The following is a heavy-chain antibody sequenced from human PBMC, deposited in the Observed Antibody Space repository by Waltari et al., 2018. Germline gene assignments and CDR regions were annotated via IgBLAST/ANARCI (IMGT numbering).Heavy chain of an antibody. V-gene: IGHV1-69*12. Sequence: QVQLVQSGAEVKKPGSSVKVSCKASGGTFSSYAISWVRQAPGQGLEWMGGIIPSFGTANDAQKFQGRVTITADESTSTAYMELSSLRSEDTAVYYCASRDGYNGGYWYFDLWGRGTLVTVSS. J-gene: IGHJ2*01. CDR2: IIPSFGTA. D-gene: IGHD5-12*01. CDR1: GGTFSSYA. CDR3: ASRDGYNGGYWYFDL.